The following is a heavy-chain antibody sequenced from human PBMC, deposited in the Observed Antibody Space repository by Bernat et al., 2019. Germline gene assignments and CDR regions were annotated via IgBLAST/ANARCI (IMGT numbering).Heavy chain of an antibody. CDR1: GGSISSAAYY. D-gene: IGHD4-17*01. CDR3: ARKRDDGDYHFDY. CDR2: ICYSGTT. J-gene: IGHJ4*02. V-gene: IGHV4-31*03. Sequence: QVQLQESGPGLVKPSQTLSLTCTVSGGSISSAAYYWSWIRQHPGKGLEWIAYICYSGTTYYNPSLKNRVSISVDTSRNQFSLQLDSVTAADTAVYYCARKRDDGDYHFDYWGQGTLVTVSS.